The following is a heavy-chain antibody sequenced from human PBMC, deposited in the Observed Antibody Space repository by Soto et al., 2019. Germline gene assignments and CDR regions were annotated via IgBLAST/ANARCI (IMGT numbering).Heavy chain of an antibody. CDR2: ISYDGSNK. V-gene: IGHV3-30-3*01. J-gene: IGHJ6*02. CDR1: GFTFSSYA. CDR3: AREIDTAMVTDYYYGMDV. Sequence: GGSLRLSCAASGFTFSSYAMHWVRQAPGKGLEWVAVISYDGSNKYYADSVKGRFTISRDNSKNTLYLQMNSLRAEDTAVYYCAREIDTAMVTDYYYGMDVWGQGTTVTVSS. D-gene: IGHD5-18*01.